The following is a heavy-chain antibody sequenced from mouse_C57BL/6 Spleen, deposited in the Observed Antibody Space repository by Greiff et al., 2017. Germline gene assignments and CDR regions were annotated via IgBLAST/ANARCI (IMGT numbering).Heavy chain of an antibody. D-gene: IGHD2-3*01. J-gene: IGHJ3*01. CDR2: IWGVGST. CDR1: GFSLTSYG. V-gene: IGHV2-6*01. Sequence: VHLVESGPSLVAPSQSLSITCTVSGFSLTSYGVDWVRQSPGKGLEWLGVIWGVGSTNYNSALKSRLSISKDNSKSQVFLKMNSLQTDDTAMYYCASALYDGYPFAYWGQGTLVTVSA. CDR3: ASALYDGYPFAY.